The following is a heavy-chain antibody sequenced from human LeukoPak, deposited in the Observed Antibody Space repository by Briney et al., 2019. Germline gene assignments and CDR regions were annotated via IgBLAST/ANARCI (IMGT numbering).Heavy chain of an antibody. D-gene: IGHD2-2*01. Sequence: GGSLRLSCAASGFTFSTFGMHWVRQAPGKGLEWVAVISYDGNNKYYSDSVKGRFTISRDNSKNTLYLQMNSLRAEDTAVYYCARDEYLWVVIQLGLFDYWGQGTLVTVSS. CDR1: GFTFSTFG. CDR2: ISYDGNNK. J-gene: IGHJ4*02. V-gene: IGHV3-30*03. CDR3: ARDEYLWVVIQLGLFDY.